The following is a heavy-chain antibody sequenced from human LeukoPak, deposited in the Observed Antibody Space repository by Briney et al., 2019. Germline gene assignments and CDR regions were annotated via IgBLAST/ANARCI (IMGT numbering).Heavy chain of an antibody. CDR2: ISAYNGNT. Sequence: ASVKVSCKASGYTFTSYGMSWVRQAPGQGLEWMGWISAYNGNTNYAQKPQGRVTMTTDTSTSTAYMELRSLRSDDTAVYFCARASWLLDPGGDDYWGQGTLVTVSS. D-gene: IGHD3-22*01. CDR3: ARASWLLDPGGDDY. V-gene: IGHV1-18*01. CDR1: GYTFTSYG. J-gene: IGHJ4*02.